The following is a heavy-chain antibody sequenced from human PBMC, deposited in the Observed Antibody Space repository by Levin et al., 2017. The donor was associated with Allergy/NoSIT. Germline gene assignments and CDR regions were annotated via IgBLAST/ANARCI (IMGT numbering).Heavy chain of an antibody. CDR3: AREGGNIAAGAKKFDY. D-gene: IGHD6-25*01. Sequence: PAASVKVSCKTSGYIFTTKYVHWVRQAPGQGLEWLGVINPSEGDTNYAQELQGRVSITRDTSTSTVYLELSSLRSEYTALDFCAREGGNIAAGAKKFDYWGQGTLVTVSS. CDR2: INPSEGDT. J-gene: IGHJ4*02. V-gene: IGHV1-46*01. CDR1: GYIFTTKY.